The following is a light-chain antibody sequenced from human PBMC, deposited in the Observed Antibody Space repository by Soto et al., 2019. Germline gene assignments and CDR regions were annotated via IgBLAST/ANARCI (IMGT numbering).Light chain of an antibody. J-gene: IGKJ4*01. CDR3: QQRRHWPLT. CDR2: DAS. Sequence: EIVLTQSPATLSLSPGERATLSCRVSQSLSSDLAWYQQKPGQAPRLLIYDASNRATGIPARFSGSGSGTDFTLTISSLEPGDFAVYYCQQRRHWPLTFGGGTVVEIK. CDR1: QSLSSD. V-gene: IGKV3-11*01.